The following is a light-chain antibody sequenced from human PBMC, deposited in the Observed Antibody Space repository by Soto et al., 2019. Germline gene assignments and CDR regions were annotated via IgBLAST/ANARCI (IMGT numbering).Light chain of an antibody. CDR1: NSDIGGYDY. J-gene: IGLJ2*01. CDR2: DVS. CDR3: SSYTSSITVV. Sequence: QSVLTQPASVSGSPGQSITISCTGTNSDIGGYDYVSWYQQYPGKAPKLMIYDVSNRPSGVSDRFSGSKSGNTASLTISGLQTEDEADYYCSSYTSSITVVFGGGTQLTVL. V-gene: IGLV2-14*03.